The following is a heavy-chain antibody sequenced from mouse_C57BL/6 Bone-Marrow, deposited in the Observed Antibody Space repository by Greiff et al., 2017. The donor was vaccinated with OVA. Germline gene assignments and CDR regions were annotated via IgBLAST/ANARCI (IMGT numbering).Heavy chain of an antibody. Sequence: EVQLVESGPGMVKPSQSLSLTCTVTGYSITSGYDRHWIRHFPGNKLEWMGYISYSGSTNYNPSLKSRISITHDTSKNHFFLKLNSVTTEDTATYYCARELRFYYFDYWGQGTTLTVSS. D-gene: IGHD1-1*01. J-gene: IGHJ2*01. CDR1: GYSITSGYD. V-gene: IGHV3-1*01. CDR2: ISYSGST. CDR3: ARELRFYYFDY.